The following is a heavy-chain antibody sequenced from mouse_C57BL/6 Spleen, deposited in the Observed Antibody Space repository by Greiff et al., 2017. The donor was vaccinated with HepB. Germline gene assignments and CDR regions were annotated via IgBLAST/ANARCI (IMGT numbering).Heavy chain of an antibody. CDR3: ARGIYYYGSSYVDYAMDY. V-gene: IGHV5-6*01. D-gene: IGHD1-1*01. CDR1: GFTFSSYG. Sequence: DVQLQESGGDLVKPGGSLKLSCAASGFTFSSYGMSWVRQTPDKRLEWVATISSGGSYTYYPDSVKGRFTISRDNAKNTLYLQMSSLKSEDTAMYYCARGIYYYGSSYVDYAMDYWGQGTSVTVSS. J-gene: IGHJ4*01. CDR2: ISSGGSYT.